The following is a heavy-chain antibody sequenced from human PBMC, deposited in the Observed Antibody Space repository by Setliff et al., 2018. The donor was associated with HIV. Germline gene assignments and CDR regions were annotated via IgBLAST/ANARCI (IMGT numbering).Heavy chain of an antibody. CDR2: ITDSGST. Sequence: PSETLSLTCAVYGGSFSGYSWSWIRQPPGKGLEWIGEITDSGSTNYTPSLKSRVTISADTSKKQFSLKLNSVTAADTAVYYCARGRYSSGWYKDAFDIWGQGTMVTVSS. J-gene: IGHJ3*02. CDR3: ARGRYSSGWYKDAFDI. CDR1: GGSFSGYS. D-gene: IGHD6-19*01. V-gene: IGHV4-34*01.